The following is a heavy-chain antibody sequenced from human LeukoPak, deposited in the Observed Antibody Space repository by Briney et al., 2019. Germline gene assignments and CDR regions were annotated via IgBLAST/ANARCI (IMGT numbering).Heavy chain of an antibody. CDR3: AKDLRVTAAAGTLPQPNWFDP. V-gene: IGHV3-23*01. Sequence: GGSLRLSCAASGFTFRTYAMSWVRQAPGKGLEWVAAINGGGGNTNYADSVKGRFTISRDNSKNTLYLQMNSLRAEDTAVYYCAKDLRVTAAAGTLPQPNWFDPWGQGTLVTVPS. CDR1: GFTFRTYA. CDR2: INGGGGNT. J-gene: IGHJ5*02. D-gene: IGHD6-13*01.